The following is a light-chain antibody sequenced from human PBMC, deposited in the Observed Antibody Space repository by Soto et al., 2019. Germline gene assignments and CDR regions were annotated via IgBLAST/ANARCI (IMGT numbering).Light chain of an antibody. CDR1: QSVSSN. J-gene: IGKJ1*01. Sequence: EIVMTQSPATLSVSPGERVTLSCRASQSVSSNLGWYQQKPGQAPRLLIYSASTRATGIPARFSGSGSGTEFTLTISSLQSEDFAIYFCQHYYNYPWTFGQGTTVE. CDR3: QHYYNYPWT. CDR2: SAS. V-gene: IGKV3-15*01.